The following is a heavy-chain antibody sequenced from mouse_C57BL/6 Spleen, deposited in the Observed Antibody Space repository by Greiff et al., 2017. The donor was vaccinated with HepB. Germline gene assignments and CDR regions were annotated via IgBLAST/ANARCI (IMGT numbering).Heavy chain of an antibody. CDR3: AREDYDGYAMDY. CDR1: GYTFTDYN. CDR2: INPNNGGT. V-gene: IGHV1-18*01. D-gene: IGHD2-4*01. J-gene: IGHJ4*01. Sequence: EVQLQQSGPELVKPGASVKIPCKASGYTFTDYNMDWVKQSHGKSLEWIGDINPNNGGTIYNQKFKGKATLTVDKSSSTAYMELRSLTSEDTAVYYCAREDYDGYAMDYWGQGTSVTVSS.